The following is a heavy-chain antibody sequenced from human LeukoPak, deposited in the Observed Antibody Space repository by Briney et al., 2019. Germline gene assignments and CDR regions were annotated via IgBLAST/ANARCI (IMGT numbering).Heavy chain of an antibody. Sequence: PSETLSLTCTVSGYSISSGYYWGRIRQPPGKGLEWIGSIYHSGSTYYNPSLKSRVTISVDTSKNQFSLKLSSVTAADTAVYYCARDRGGAAASFDFDYWGQGTLVTVSS. J-gene: IGHJ4*02. CDR1: GYSISSGYY. D-gene: IGHD6-13*01. CDR3: ARDRGGAAASFDFDY. CDR2: IYHSGST. V-gene: IGHV4-38-2*02.